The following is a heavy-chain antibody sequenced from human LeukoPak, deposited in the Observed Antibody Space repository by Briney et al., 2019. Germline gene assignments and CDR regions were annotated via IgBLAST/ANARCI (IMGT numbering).Heavy chain of an antibody. Sequence: PGGSLRLPCAASGFPFSSYSMNWVRQAPGRGLEWVSYITSYSSTIYYADSVKGRFTISRDNAENSLYLQMNSLRAEATAVYYCARDHRYGGLFDSWGQGTLVTVSS. CDR3: ARDHRYGGLFDS. CDR2: ITSYSSTI. V-gene: IGHV3-48*01. J-gene: IGHJ4*02. CDR1: GFPFSSYS. D-gene: IGHD1-1*01.